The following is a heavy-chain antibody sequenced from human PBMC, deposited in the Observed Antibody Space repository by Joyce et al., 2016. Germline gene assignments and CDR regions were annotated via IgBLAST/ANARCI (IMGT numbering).Heavy chain of an antibody. V-gene: IGHV3-7*03. CDR2: INQHGVET. Sequence: EVYLVESGGDLVQPGGSLRLSCAASGFTFRNYWRNWVRQAPGKGLEWVANINQHGVETYYVDSVKGRFIISRDDAKNSLSLQMNILTAADTAVYYCARGMNTPAIDVWGQGTTVTVSS. J-gene: IGHJ6*02. CDR3: ARGMNTPAIDV. CDR1: GFTFRNYW. D-gene: IGHD2-15*01.